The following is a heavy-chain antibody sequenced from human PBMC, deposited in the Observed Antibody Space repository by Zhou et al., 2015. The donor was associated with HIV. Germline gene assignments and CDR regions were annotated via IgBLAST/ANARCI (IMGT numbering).Heavy chain of an antibody. V-gene: IGHV1-69*17. CDR3: AIVGFYDSSGSYSPFGY. J-gene: IGHJ4*02. D-gene: IGHD3-22*01. CDR1: GGTFSDSD. Sequence: QVQLVQSGTEVKKPGSSVKVSCKASGGTFSDSDISWVRQAPGQGLEWMGGIIPMFDIENHAQKFRGRLTLTADKSTGAAYMELSSLRSEDAAVYYCAIVGFYDSSGSYSPFGYWGQGTLVTVSS. CDR2: IIPMFDIE.